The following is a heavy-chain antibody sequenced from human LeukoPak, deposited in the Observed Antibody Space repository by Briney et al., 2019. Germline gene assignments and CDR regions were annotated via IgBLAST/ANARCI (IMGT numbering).Heavy chain of an antibody. CDR2: ISYDGSNK. CDR3: AKVGSSSSWYKDY. J-gene: IGHJ4*02. V-gene: IGHV3-30-3*01. Sequence: PGGSLRLSCAASGFTFSSYAMHWVRQAPGKGLEWVAVISYDGSNKYYADSVKGRFTISRDNSKNTLYLQMNSLRAEDTAVYYCAKVGSSSSWYKDYWGQGTLVTVSS. CDR1: GFTFSSYA. D-gene: IGHD6-13*01.